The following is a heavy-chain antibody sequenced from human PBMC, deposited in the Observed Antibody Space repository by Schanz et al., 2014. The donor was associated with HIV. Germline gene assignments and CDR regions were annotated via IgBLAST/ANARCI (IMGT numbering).Heavy chain of an antibody. CDR2: ISSSSTTR. CDR3: ARSPSYGMDV. Sequence: EVRLVESGGTSVQPGGSLRLSCAASGFTFSTYRMNWVRQAPGKGLEWVSYISSSSTTRHYADSVKGRFTISRDNAKNSLSLQVNSLRDEDTAVYYCARSPSYGMDVWGQGTTVTVSS. J-gene: IGHJ6*02. V-gene: IGHV3-48*02. CDR1: GFTFSTYR.